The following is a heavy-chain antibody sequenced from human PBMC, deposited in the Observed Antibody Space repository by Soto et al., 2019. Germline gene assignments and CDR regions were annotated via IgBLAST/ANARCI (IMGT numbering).Heavy chain of an antibody. CDR2: IYYSGST. CDR1: GGSISSYY. J-gene: IGHJ4*02. D-gene: IGHD3-16*01. Sequence: SETLSLTCTASGGSISSYYWSWIRQPPGKGLEWIGYIYYSGSTNYNPSLKSRVTISVDTSKNQFSLKLSSVTAADSAVYYCASRKADYIWGSFPLDSWGPGTLVTVSS. CDR3: ASRKADYIWGSFPLDS. V-gene: IGHV4-59*08.